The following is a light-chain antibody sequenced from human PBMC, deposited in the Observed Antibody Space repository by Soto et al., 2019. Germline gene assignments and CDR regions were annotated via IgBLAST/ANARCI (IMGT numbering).Light chain of an antibody. Sequence: QSALTQPASVSGSPGQSITISCTGTSSDVGGYNYVSWYQQHPGKAPKLMIYDVSNRPSGVSNRFSGSKSGNTASLTISGLQAEDEAEYDCSSYTSSSTLYVFRTGTKLTVL. V-gene: IGLV2-14*01. CDR3: SSYTSSSTLYV. CDR2: DVS. J-gene: IGLJ1*01. CDR1: SSDVGGYNY.